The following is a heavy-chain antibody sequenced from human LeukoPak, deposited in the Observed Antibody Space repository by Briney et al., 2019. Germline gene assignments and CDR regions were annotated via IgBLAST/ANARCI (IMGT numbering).Heavy chain of an antibody. V-gene: IGHV3-48*03. CDR2: ISSSGSTI. CDR1: GFTFSSYY. Sequence: GGSLRLSCAASGFTFSSYYMNWVRQAPGNGLEWVSYISSSGSTIYYADSVKGRFTISRDNAKNSMYLQMYILRAEDTAVYYCARDGCYYGSGTRNFFDYWGQGTLVTVSS. D-gene: IGHD3-10*01. J-gene: IGHJ4*02. CDR3: ARDGCYYGSGTRNFFDY.